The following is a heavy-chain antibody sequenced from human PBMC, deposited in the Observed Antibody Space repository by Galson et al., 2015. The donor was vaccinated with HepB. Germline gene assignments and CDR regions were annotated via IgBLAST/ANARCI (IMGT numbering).Heavy chain of an antibody. V-gene: IGHV3-30-3*01. Sequence: SLRLSCAASGFTFSRYAMHWVRQAPGKRLEWVALRSYDGTNKYYADSVKGRFTISRDNSENTLYLQMISLRPEDTAVYYCARSSLRNDGLYGKLDNWGQGTLVTVSS. CDR2: RSYDGTNK. J-gene: IGHJ4*02. CDR3: ARSSLRNDGLYGKLDN. D-gene: IGHD1-1*01. CDR1: GFTFSRYA.